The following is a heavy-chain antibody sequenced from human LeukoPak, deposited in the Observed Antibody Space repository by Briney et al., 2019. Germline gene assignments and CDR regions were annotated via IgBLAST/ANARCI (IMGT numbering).Heavy chain of an antibody. V-gene: IGHV1-2*06. J-gene: IGHJ4*02. CDR1: GYTFTGYY. CDR2: INPNSGGT. D-gene: IGHD3-10*01. CDR3: ARAPPYYYGSGTDY. Sequence: ASVKVSCKASGYTFTGYYMHGVRQAPGQGLEWMGRINPNSGGTNYAQKFQGRVTMTRDTSISTAYMELSRLGSDDTAVYYCARAPPYYYGSGTDYWGQGTLVTVSS.